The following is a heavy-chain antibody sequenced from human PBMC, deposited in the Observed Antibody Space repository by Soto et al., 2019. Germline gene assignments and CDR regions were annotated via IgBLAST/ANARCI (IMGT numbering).Heavy chain of an antibody. J-gene: IGHJ5*02. CDR2: IQPGGSDL. D-gene: IGHD2-21*01. Sequence: GESLKISCKGSGYNFGSDWIGWVRQMPGKGLEWMGIIQPGGSDLRYSPSFQGQVTISADKSINTAYLQWSSLKASDTAMYYCARQSIYICESWGQGTQVTVSS. CDR3: ARQSIYICES. V-gene: IGHV5-51*01. CDR1: GYNFGSDW.